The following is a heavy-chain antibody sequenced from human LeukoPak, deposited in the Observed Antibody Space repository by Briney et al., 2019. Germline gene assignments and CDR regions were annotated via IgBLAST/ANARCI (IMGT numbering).Heavy chain of an antibody. CDR3: ARAARGGDYAEYFQH. V-gene: IGHV3-30-3*01. CDR2: ISYDGSNK. CDR1: GFTFSSYA. D-gene: IGHD4-17*01. J-gene: IGHJ1*01. Sequence: GGSLRLSCAASGFTFSSYAMHWVRQAPGKGLEWVAVISYDGSNKYHADSVKGRFTISRDNSKNTLYLQMNSLRAEDTAVYYCARAARGGDYAEYFQHWGQGTLVTVSS.